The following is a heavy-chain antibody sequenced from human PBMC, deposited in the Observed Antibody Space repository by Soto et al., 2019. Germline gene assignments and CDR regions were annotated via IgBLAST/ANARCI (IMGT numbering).Heavy chain of an antibody. CDR1: GGSVSSGTYY. V-gene: IGHV4-61*01. D-gene: IGHD6-19*01. J-gene: IGHJ4*02. CDR2: IYYSGST. CDR3: ASYSSGWYDVSY. Sequence: QVQLQESGPGLVKPSETLSLTCTVSGGSVSSGTYYWSWIRQPPGKGLEWIGYIYYSGSTNYNPSLKRRVTISVDTSKHQFSLKLSSVTAADTAVYYCASYSSGWYDVSYWGQGTLVTVSS.